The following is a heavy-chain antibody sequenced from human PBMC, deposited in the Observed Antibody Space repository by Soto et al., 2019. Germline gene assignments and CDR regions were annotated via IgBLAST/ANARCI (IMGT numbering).Heavy chain of an antibody. J-gene: IGHJ4*02. CDR1: KFTFSNYA. CDR3: AIDRVGTNTGLFSS. CDR2: ITGSGGST. D-gene: IGHD1-26*01. V-gene: IGHV3-23*01. Sequence: GRSLRLSCAASKFTFSNYAMSWVRQAPGKGLEWVSGITGSGGSTYYADSVKGRFTISRDNSQNTLYVQMNSLRAEDTAVYYCAIDRVGTNTGLFSSRGRRSLVTVSS.